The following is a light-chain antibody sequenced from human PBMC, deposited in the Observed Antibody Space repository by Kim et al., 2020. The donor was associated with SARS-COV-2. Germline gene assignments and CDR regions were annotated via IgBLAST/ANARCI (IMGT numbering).Light chain of an antibody. J-gene: IGKJ1*01. CDR2: NAS. V-gene: IGKV1-5*03. Sequence: ASVGDRVTITCRASRDIDTYLGWYQQKPGKAPKLLIYNASNLESGVPSRFSGSGSGTQFTLTTSSLQPDDFAIYYCQQYSSYPWTFGQGTRVDIK. CDR3: QQYSSYPWT. CDR1: RDIDTY.